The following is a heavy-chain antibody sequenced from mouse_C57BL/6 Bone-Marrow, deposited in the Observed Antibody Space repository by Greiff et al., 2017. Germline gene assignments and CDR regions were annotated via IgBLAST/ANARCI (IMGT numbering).Heavy chain of an antibody. J-gene: IGHJ4*01. CDR3: ARGYSKAMDY. Sequence: EVKLMESGGGLVKPGGSLKLSCAASGFTFCSYTMSWVRQTPEKRLEWVATISGGGGNTYYPDSVKGRFTISRDNAKNTLYLQMSSLRSEDTALYYCARGYSKAMDYWGQGTSVTVSS. V-gene: IGHV5-9*01. CDR1: GFTFCSYT. CDR2: ISGGGGNT. D-gene: IGHD2-5*01.